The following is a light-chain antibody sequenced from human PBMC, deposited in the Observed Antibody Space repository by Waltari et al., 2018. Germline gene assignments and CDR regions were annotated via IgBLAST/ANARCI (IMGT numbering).Light chain of an antibody. CDR2: GAS. CDR3: QQYGSALFT. V-gene: IGKV3-20*01. J-gene: IGKJ3*01. Sequence: EIVLTPSPGTLSLSPGERATLLCRASQGVGNRYLAWYQQKPGQAPRLLIYGASSRAAGIPDRFSGSGSGTDFTLTIRRLEPEDSAVYYCQQYGSALFTLGPGTKVEIK. CDR1: QGVGNRY.